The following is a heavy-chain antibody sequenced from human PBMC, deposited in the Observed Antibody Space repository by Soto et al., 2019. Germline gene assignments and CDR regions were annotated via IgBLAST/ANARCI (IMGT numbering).Heavy chain of an antibody. CDR2: INHSGST. J-gene: IGHJ4*02. CDR1: GGSFSGYF. Sequence: QVQLQQWGAGLLKPSETLSLTCAVYGGSFSGYFWSWIRQPPGKGLEWIGEINHSGSTNYNPSLKSRVTMSVDTSTNQFSLKLSSVTAADTAVYYCARGEQIIDYWGQGTLVTVSS. CDR3: ARGEQIIDY. V-gene: IGHV4-34*01.